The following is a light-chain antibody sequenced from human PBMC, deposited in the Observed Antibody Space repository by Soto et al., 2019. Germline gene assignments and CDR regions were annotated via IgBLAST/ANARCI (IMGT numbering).Light chain of an antibody. CDR2: GAS. V-gene: IGKV3-15*01. J-gene: IGKJ1*01. CDR3: QQYHIWPSWT. Sequence: EIVLTQSPATLSVSLGDSATLSCRASQSVSLSLAWFQMRPGQPPRLLIYGASTRATDIPAGFSGSGSGTDFTLPISSLQSEDFAVYFCQQYHIWPSWTFGQGTKVEHK. CDR1: QSVSLS.